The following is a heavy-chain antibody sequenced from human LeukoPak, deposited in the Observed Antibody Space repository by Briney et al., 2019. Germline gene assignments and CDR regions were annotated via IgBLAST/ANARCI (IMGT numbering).Heavy chain of an antibody. CDR3: ARDREVGTTRKYFDY. CDR2: INPSDGSI. Sequence: GASVKDSCKASGYIFTSYYMNWVRQAPGQGLDWMEIINPSDGSISYAQNFQGRVTMTSDTSTSSVYMELSSLTSEDTAVYYCARDREVGTTRKYFDYWGQGTLVTVSS. D-gene: IGHD1-26*01. CDR1: GYIFTSYY. J-gene: IGHJ4*02. V-gene: IGHV1-46*01.